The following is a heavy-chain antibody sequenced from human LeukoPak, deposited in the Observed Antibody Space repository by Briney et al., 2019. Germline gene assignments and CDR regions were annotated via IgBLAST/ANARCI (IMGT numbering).Heavy chain of an antibody. V-gene: IGHV3-7*03. Sequence: GGSLRLSCEASGFSFSNYWMTWVRQAPGKGLEGVADINQDGGQSYYVDSVKGRFTISRDNVKNSLYLQMNSLRAEDTAVYYCARFRYASTWPYGVDVWGQGTTVTVSS. J-gene: IGHJ6*02. CDR2: INQDGGQS. D-gene: IGHD6-13*01. CDR3: ARFRYASTWPYGVDV. CDR1: GFSFSNYW.